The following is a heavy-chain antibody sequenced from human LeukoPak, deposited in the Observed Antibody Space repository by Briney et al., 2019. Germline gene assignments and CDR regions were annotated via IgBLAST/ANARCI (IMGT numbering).Heavy chain of an antibody. D-gene: IGHD4-17*01. V-gene: IGHV3-33*01. Sequence: GGSLRLSCAASGFTFSSYGMHWVRQAPGKGLEWVAVIWYDGSNKYYADSVKGRFTISRDNSKNTLYPQMNSLRAEDTAVYYCARDLTGATVTTYFDYWGQGTLVTVSS. J-gene: IGHJ4*02. CDR3: ARDLTGATVTTYFDY. CDR2: IWYDGSNK. CDR1: GFTFSSYG.